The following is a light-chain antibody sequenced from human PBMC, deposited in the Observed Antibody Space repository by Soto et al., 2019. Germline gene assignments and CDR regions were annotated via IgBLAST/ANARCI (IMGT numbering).Light chain of an antibody. CDR3: QQYDNLPLT. CDR2: DAS. Sequence: DIQMTQSPSSLSASVGDRVTITCQARQDISDYLNWYQQKPGKAPKLLIYDASNLETGVPSRFSGSGSVTDFTFTISSLQHEDIATYYCQQYDNLPLTFGGGTKVEI. CDR1: QDISDY. V-gene: IGKV1-33*01. J-gene: IGKJ4*01.